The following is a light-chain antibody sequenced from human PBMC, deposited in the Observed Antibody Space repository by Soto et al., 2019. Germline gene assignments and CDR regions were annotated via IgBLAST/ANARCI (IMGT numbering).Light chain of an antibody. J-gene: IGLJ3*02. CDR2: YDD. CDR1: SSNIGNNT. V-gene: IGLV1-36*01. CDR3: AAWDDSLNGWV. Sequence: QSVLTQPPSVSEAPRQRVTISCSGSSSNIGNNTVNWYPQLPGKAPKLLIYYDDLLPSGVSDRFSGSKSGTSASLAISGLQSEDEADYYCAAWDDSLNGWVFGGGTKQTVL.